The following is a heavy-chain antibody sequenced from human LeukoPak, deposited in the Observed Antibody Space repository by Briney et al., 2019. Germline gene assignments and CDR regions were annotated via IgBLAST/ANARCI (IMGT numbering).Heavy chain of an antibody. D-gene: IGHD1-26*01. CDR3: TTASADSGSYHDAFDI. CDR1: GFTFSSYA. J-gene: IGHJ3*02. Sequence: GRPLRLSCAASGFTFSSYAMHWVRQAPGKGLEWVAVISYDGNNKYYADSVKGRFTISRDNSKNTLYLQMNSLKTEDTAVYYCTTASADSGSYHDAFDIWGQGTMVTVSS. V-gene: IGHV3-30-3*01. CDR2: ISYDGNNK.